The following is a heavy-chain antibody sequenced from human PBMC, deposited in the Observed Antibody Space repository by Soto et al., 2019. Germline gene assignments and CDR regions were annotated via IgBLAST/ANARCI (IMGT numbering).Heavy chain of an antibody. Sequence: GGSLRLSCAASGFTFSSYGMHWVRQAPGKGLEWVAVMWYDGSNKYYADSVKGRFTISRDNSKNTLYLQMNSLRAEDTAVYYCARVGSSSWYESYYYGMDVWGQGTTVTVSS. V-gene: IGHV3-33*01. CDR2: MWYDGSNK. CDR3: ARVGSSSWYESYYYGMDV. J-gene: IGHJ6*02. CDR1: GFTFSSYG. D-gene: IGHD6-13*01.